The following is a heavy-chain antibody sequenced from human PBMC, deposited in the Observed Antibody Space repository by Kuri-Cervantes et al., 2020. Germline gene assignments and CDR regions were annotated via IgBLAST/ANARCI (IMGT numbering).Heavy chain of an antibody. CDR3: ARGRPGYSSGWYYFDY. D-gene: IGHD6-19*01. CDR2: IKQDGSEK. V-gene: IGHV3-7*03. CDR1: GFTFSSYW. Sequence: GESLKISCAASGFTFSSYWMSWVRQAPGKGLEWVANIKQDGSEKYYVDSVKGRFTISRDKAKNSLYLQMNSLRAEDTAVYYCARGRPGYSSGWYYFDYWGQGTLVTVSS. J-gene: IGHJ4*02.